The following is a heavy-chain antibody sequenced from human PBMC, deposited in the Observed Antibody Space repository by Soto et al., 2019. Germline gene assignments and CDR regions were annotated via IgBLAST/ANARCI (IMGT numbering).Heavy chain of an antibody. CDR2: IWYDGSNK. CDR3: ARGGLNYYFDY. J-gene: IGHJ4*02. CDR1: GFTFSSYG. D-gene: IGHD1-7*01. V-gene: IGHV3-33*01. Sequence: QVQLVESGGGVVQPGRSLRLSCAASGFTFSSYGMHWVRQAPGKGLEWVAVIWYDGSNKYSADSVKGRFTISRDNSKNSLYLQMNSLRAEDRALYYCARGGLNYYFDYWGQGTLVTVSS.